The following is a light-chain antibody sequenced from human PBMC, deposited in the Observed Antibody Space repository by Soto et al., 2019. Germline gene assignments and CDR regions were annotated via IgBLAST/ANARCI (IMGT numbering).Light chain of an antibody. CDR1: QSVLYSPNNKNQ. CDR3: HQFYSTLT. V-gene: IGKV4-1*01. CDR2: WAS. J-gene: IGKJ4*01. Sequence: DIVMTQSPDSLAVSLGERVTINCKSSQSVLYSPNNKNQLAWYQQKPGQVPKLLIYWASTRESGVPDRFSGSGSGTDFTLTISSLQAEDVAVYYCHQFYSTLTFGGGTKVEIK.